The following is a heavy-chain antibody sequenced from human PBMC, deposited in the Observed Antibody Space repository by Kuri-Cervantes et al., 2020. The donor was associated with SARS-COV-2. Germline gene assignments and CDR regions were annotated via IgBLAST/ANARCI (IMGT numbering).Heavy chain of an antibody. CDR3: ARDYSGWRPDY. CDR1: GFTFSSYA. J-gene: IGHJ4*02. CDR2: ISYDGSNK. V-gene: IGHV3-30*11. Sequence: GESLKIPCAASGFTFSSYAMHWVRQAPGKGLEWVAVISYDGSNKYYADSVKGRFTLSRDNSKHTLYLQMNSLRPEDTAVYYCARDYSGWRPDYWGQGTLVTVSS. D-gene: IGHD6-19*01.